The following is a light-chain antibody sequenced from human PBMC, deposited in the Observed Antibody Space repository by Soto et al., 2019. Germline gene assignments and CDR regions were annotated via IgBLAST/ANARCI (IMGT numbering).Light chain of an antibody. V-gene: IGLV7-46*01. CDR3: LLSYNGPYV. CDR1: TGTVTSGHY. Sequence: AVVTQEPSLTVSPGGTVTLTCGSSTGTVTSGHYPSWFQRKPRQAPRTLIYDTVKKHSWTPARFSGSLLGGKAALTLSGAQPEDEAEYYCLLSYNGPYVFGAGPKVNV. J-gene: IGLJ1*01. CDR2: DTV.